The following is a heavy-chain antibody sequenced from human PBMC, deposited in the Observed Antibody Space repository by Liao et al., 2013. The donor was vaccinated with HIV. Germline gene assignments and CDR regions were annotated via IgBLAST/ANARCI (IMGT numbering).Heavy chain of an antibody. CDR3: AVGSSWYNGWVY. V-gene: IGHV4-39*07. D-gene: IGHD6-13*01. Sequence: QMQMQESGPGLVKPSETLSLTCSVSGGSIRSSLYQWGWVRQTPGKGLEWIGEINHSGSTNYNPSLKSRVTISVDTSKNQFSLKLSSVTAADTAVYFCAVGSSWYNGWVYWGQGTLVTVSS. CDR1: GGSIRSSLYQ. J-gene: IGHJ4*02. CDR2: INHSGST.